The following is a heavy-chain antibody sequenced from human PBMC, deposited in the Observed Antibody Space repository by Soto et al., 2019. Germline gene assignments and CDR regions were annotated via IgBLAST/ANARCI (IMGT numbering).Heavy chain of an antibody. CDR1: GYSFTSYW. CDR2: IYPGDSDT. Sequence: GESLKISCKGSGYSFTSYWIGWVRQMPGKGLEWMGIIYPGDSDTRYSPSFQGQVTISADKSISTAYLQWSSLKASDTAMYYCARRIIAAAGLPAAFDIWGQGTMVTVSS. D-gene: IGHD6-13*01. CDR3: ARRIIAAAGLPAAFDI. J-gene: IGHJ3*02. V-gene: IGHV5-51*01.